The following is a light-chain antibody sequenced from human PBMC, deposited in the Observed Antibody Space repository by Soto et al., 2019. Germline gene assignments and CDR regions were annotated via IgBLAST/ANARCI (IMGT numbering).Light chain of an antibody. V-gene: IGKV1-39*01. J-gene: IGKJ2*01. CDR3: QQSYSTPYT. CDR2: AAS. Sequence: DLQMTQSPSSLSASVGDRVTITCRASQSISSYLNWYQQKPGKAPKLLIYAASSLQSGVPSRFSGSGSGTDFTLTISSLQPEDFATYYCQQSYSTPYTFGQGTMLEIK. CDR1: QSISSY.